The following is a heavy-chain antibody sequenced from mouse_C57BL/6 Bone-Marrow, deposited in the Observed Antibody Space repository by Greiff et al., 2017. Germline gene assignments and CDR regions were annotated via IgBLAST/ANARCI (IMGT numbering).Heavy chain of an antibody. J-gene: IGHJ4*01. CDR2: INPNNGGT. Sequence: VQLQQSGPELVKPGASVKMSCTASGYTFTDYNLHWVKQSHGKSLEWIGYINPNNGGTSYNQKFKGKATLTVNKTSSTAYMELRSLISEAAAVYYCANDRLWLRRYYDAMDYWGQGTSVTVSS. D-gene: IGHD2-2*01. CDR3: ANDRLWLRRYYDAMDY. V-gene: IGHV1-22*01. CDR1: GYTFTDYN.